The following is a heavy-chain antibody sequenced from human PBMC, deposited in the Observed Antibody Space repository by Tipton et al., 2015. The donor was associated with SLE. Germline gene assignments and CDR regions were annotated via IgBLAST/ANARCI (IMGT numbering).Heavy chain of an antibody. V-gene: IGHV4-34*01. J-gene: IGHJ4*02. CDR3: ARGDIAAAGVPFDF. CDR1: GGSFSGYY. Sequence: TLSLTCVVSGGSFSGYYWNWIRQPPGKGLEWIGEINHSGSSNYNPSLKSRVTISVDTSTNQFSLKLSSVTAADTAVYYCARGDIAAAGVPFDFWGQGTLVTVSS. D-gene: IGHD6-13*01. CDR2: INHSGSS.